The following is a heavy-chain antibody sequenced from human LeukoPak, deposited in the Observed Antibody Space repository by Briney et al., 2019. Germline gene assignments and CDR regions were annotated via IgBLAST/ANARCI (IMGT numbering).Heavy chain of an antibody. V-gene: IGHV4-39*07. CDR2: IYYSGST. CDR1: GGSISSSSFY. J-gene: IGHJ3*02. D-gene: IGHD4-17*01. CDR3: ARAYGDYGGEGGAFDI. Sequence: NPSETLSLTCTVSGGSISSSSFYWGWIRQPPGKGLEWIGSIYYSGSTYYNPSLKSRVTISVDTSKNQFSLKLSSVTAADTAVYYCARAYGDYGGEGGAFDIWGQGTMVTVSS.